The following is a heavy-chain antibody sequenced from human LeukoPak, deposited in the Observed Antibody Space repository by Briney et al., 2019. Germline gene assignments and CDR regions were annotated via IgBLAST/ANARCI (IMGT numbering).Heavy chain of an antibody. J-gene: IGHJ4*02. V-gene: IGHV1-2*02. CDR1: GYTFTGYY. D-gene: IGHD1-14*01. CDR3: ARGYGY. Sequence: ASVKVSCKTSGYTFTGYYIHWVRQAPGQGLEWMGWVNPDSGGTTYAQKFQDRVTMTRDTSITTAFMELSRLRSDDTAVYYCARGYGYWGQGTLVTVSS. CDR2: VNPDSGGT.